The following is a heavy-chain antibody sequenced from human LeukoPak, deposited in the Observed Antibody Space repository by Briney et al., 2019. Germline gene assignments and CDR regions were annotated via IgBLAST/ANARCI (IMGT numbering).Heavy chain of an antibody. CDR1: GFTFSSYA. D-gene: IGHD2-21*02. CDR2: ISGSGGST. J-gene: IGHJ4*02. V-gene: IGHV3-23*01. CDR3: AKGLHYCGGDCYLVFGFDY. Sequence: GGSLRLSCAASGFTFSSYAMSWVRQAPRKGLEWVSAISGSGGSTYYADSVKGRFTISRDNSKNTLYLQMNSLRAEDTAVYYCAKGLHYCGGDCYLVFGFDYWGQGTLVTVSS.